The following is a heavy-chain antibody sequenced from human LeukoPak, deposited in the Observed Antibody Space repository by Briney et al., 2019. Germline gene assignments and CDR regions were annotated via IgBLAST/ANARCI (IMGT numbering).Heavy chain of an antibody. D-gene: IGHD3-16*01. CDR3: ARDRGYCDSESCYRFFDS. J-gene: IGHJ4*02. CDR1: EFIFSSHG. V-gene: IGHV3-48*02. CDR2: ISHTGSPT. Sequence: GGSLRLSCAASEFIFSSHGMNWVRQAPGKGLEWVAYISHTGSPTNYADSVKGRFTISRDNAKNSVYLQMNSLRDEDTAVYYCARDRGYCDSESCYRFFDSWGQGTLVTVSS.